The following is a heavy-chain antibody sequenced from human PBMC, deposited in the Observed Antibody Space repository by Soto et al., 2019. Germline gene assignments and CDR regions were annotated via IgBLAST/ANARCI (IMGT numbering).Heavy chain of an antibody. CDR2: IWYDGSNK. CDR3: ARDNRVGGSWYLIDY. CDR1: GFTFSSYG. D-gene: IGHD6-13*01. J-gene: IGHJ4*02. Sequence: PGGSLRLSCAASGFTFSSYGMHWVRQAPGKGLEWVAVIWYDGSNKYYADSVKGRYTISRDNSKNTLYLQMNSLRAEDTAVYYCARDNRVGGSWYLIDYWGQGTLVTVSS. V-gene: IGHV3-33*01.